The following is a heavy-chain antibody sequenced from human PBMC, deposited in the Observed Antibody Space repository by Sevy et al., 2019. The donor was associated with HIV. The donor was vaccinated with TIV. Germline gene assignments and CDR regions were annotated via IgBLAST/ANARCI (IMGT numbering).Heavy chain of an antibody. V-gene: IGHV3-7*01. CDR1: GFTFSSYW. Sequence: GGCLRLSCAASGFTFSSYWMSWVRQAPGKGLEWVVNIKQDGSEKYYVDSVKGRFTISRDNAKNSLYLQMNSLRAEDTAVYYCTRGVLRSFDYWGQGTLVTVSS. D-gene: IGHD3-10*01. J-gene: IGHJ4*02. CDR2: IKQDGSEK. CDR3: TRGVLRSFDY.